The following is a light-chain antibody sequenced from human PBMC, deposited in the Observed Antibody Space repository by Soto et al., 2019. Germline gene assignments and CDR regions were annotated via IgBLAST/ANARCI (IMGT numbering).Light chain of an antibody. V-gene: IGKV3-11*01. J-gene: IGKJ3*01. Sequence: DIVLTQSPATLSLSPGERATHSCRASQGVSSHLTWYQQKPGQAPRLLIYDASNRATGIPDRFSGSGSGTEFPLTISSREPDAVAVYYCQQRSNWRPEFAFGPGTKVDFK. CDR1: QGVSSH. CDR2: DAS. CDR3: QQRSNWRPEFA.